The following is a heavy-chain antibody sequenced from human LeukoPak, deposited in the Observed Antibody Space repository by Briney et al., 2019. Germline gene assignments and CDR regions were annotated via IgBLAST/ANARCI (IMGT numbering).Heavy chain of an antibody. D-gene: IGHD4-11*01. CDR2: IRYDGSNK. J-gene: IGHJ5*02. V-gene: IGHV3-30*02. CDR3: AKDERSTVTTYSSHNWFDP. Sequence: PGGSLRLSCAASGFTFSSYGMHWVRQAPGKGLEWVAFIRYDGSNKYYADSVRGRFTISRDNSKNTLYLQMNSLRAEDMAVYYCAKDERSTVTTYSSHNWFDPWGQGTLVTVSS. CDR1: GFTFSSYG.